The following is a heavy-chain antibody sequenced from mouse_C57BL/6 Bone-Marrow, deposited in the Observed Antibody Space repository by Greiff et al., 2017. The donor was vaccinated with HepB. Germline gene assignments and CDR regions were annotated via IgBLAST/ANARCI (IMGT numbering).Heavy chain of an antibody. J-gene: IGHJ4*01. CDR2: IYPRSGNT. Sequence: QVHVKQSGAELARPGASVKLSCKASGYTFTSYGISWVKQRTGQGLEWIGEIYPRSGNTYYNEKFKGKATLTADKSSSTAFMELRSLTSEDSAVYFCARPGPYYAMDYWGQGTSVTVSS. V-gene: IGHV1-81*01. CDR1: GYTFTSYG. CDR3: ARPGPYYAMDY.